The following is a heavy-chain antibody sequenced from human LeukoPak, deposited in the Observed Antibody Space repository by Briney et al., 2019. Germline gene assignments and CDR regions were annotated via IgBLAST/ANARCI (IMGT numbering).Heavy chain of an antibody. CDR1: GYTFTGYY. CDR3: ARDRGDSSGYYIDH. CDR2: INPNSGGT. D-gene: IGHD3-22*01. J-gene: IGHJ5*02. Sequence: ASVKVSCKASGYTFTGYYMHWVRQAPGQGLEWMGWINPNSGGTNYAQKFQGRVTMTRDTSISTAYMELSRLRSDDTAVYYCARDRGDSSGYYIDHWGQGTLVTVSS. V-gene: IGHV1-2*02.